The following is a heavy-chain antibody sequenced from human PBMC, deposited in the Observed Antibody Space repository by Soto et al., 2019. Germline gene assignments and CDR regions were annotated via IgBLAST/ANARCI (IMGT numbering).Heavy chain of an antibody. CDR3: AIGLPRSGPPFYCYGLDV. D-gene: IGHD4-17*01. CDR2: VIPMSGSS. J-gene: IGHJ6*02. Sequence: QVQLVQSGAEVKKPGSSVNVSCKASGGTFSTYVISWVRQAPGQGLEWMGRVIPMSGSSNYAQKFQGRVTIPADKDTSIAYMDLRSLRSEDTAVYYCAIGLPRSGPPFYCYGLDVWGQATTVIVSS. CDR1: GGTFSTYV. V-gene: IGHV1-69*06.